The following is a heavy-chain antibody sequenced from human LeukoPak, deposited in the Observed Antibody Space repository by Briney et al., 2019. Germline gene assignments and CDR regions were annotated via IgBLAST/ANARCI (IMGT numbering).Heavy chain of an antibody. D-gene: IGHD3-10*01. CDR2: ISGSGGST. V-gene: IGHV3-23*01. CDR1: GFTVSSYG. J-gene: IGHJ4*02. CDR3: AKDRRAGSYDY. Sequence: GGSLRLSCAASGFTVSSYGMSWVRQAPGKGLEWVSAISGSGGSTYYADSVKGRFTISRDNSKNTLYLQMNSLRAEDTAVYYCAKDRRAGSYDYWGQGTLVTVSS.